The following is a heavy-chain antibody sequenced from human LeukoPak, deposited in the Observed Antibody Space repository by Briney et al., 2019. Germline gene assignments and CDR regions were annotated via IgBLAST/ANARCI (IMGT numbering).Heavy chain of an antibody. CDR1: GGSITSYY. V-gene: IGHV4-59*01. Sequence: PSETLSLTCTVSGGSITSYYWSWIRQPPGKGLEWIGYIYYSENTDYNPSLKSRVTMSVDTSKNQFSLRLSSVTAADTAVYYCARGRYYDSGGRWGQGTLVTVSS. D-gene: IGHD3-22*01. J-gene: IGHJ4*02. CDR2: IYYSENT. CDR3: ARGRYYDSGGR.